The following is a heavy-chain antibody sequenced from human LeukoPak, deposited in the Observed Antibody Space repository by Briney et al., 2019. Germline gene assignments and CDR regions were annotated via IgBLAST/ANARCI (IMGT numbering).Heavy chain of an antibody. V-gene: IGHV3-23*01. CDR1: GFTFSSYA. D-gene: IGHD2-15*01. CDR3: AKIEGTHDSHASGYFDY. CDR2: ISGSGGST. J-gene: IGHJ4*02. Sequence: GGFLRLSCAASGFTFSSYAMSWVRQAPGKGLEWVSAISGSGGSTYYADSVKGRFTISRDNSKNTLYLQMNSLRAEDTAVYYCAKIEGTHDSHASGYFDYWGQGTLVTVSS.